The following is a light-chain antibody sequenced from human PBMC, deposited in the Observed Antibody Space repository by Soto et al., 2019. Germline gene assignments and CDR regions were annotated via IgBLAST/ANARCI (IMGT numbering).Light chain of an antibody. V-gene: IGLV1-44*01. CDR2: VND. CDR1: SSNMGTNT. CDR3: VAWDDNLDAQM. Sequence: QSVLTQPPSASGTPGQRVTISCFGGSSNMGTNTVGWYQQLPGAAPKVLIYVNDKRPSGVPDRFSGSNSGTSASLTISGLQSEDEANLYCVAWDDNLDAQMFGRGPMVTDL. J-gene: IGLJ1*01.